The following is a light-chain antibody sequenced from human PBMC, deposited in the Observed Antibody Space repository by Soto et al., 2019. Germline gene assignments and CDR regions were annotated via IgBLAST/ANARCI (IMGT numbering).Light chain of an antibody. CDR2: GAS. V-gene: IGKV3-15*01. J-gene: IGKJ2*01. Sequence: EIVMTQSPATLSVSPGDRVTLSCRASQSVRSSLAWYQQKLGQAPRLLIYGASTRATGIPARFSGSGSGTEFTLTISSLESEDFAIFYCQQYDDWPRTFGQGTKL. CDR1: QSVRSS. CDR3: QQYDDWPRT.